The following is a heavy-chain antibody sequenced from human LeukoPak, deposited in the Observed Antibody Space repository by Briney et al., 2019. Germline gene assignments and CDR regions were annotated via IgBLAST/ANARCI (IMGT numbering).Heavy chain of an antibody. CDR3: ARGRVSERWLDLGGWFDP. V-gene: IGHV4-34*01. CDR1: GGSFSGYY. J-gene: IGHJ5*02. D-gene: IGHD6-19*01. CDR2: INHSGST. Sequence: SETLSLTCAVYGGSFSGYYWSWIRQPPGKGLEWIGEINHSGSTNYNPSLKSRVTISVDTSKNQFSLKLSSVTAADTAVYYCARGRVSERWLDLGGWFDPWGQGTLVTVSS.